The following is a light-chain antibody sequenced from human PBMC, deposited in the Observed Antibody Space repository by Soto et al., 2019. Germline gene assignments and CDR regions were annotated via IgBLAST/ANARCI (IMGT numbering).Light chain of an antibody. Sequence: EIVLTQSPATLSLSPGERATLSCRASQSVSSYLAWYQQKPGQAPRLLIYDASNRATGIPARFSGSGSGTDFTLTISSLEPEDFAVHYCQQRSNSPTFGGGTKVEIK. J-gene: IGKJ4*02. CDR1: QSVSSY. CDR3: QQRSNSPT. CDR2: DAS. V-gene: IGKV3-11*01.